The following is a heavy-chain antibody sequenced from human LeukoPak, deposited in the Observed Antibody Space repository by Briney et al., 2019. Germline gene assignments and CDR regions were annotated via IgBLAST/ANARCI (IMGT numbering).Heavy chain of an antibody. CDR2: IGSDNTTI. V-gene: IGHV3-48*01. D-gene: IGHD5-12*01. CDR3: TRDSGYNAFDI. J-gene: IGHJ3*02. Sequence: GGSLRLSCAASGFTFRRYTVNWVRQAPGKGLEWISYIGSDNTTIDYADSVKGRFTISRDNSKNTLYLQMNSLRGEDTAVYYCTRDSGYNAFDIWGQGTMVTVSS. CDR1: GFTFRRYT.